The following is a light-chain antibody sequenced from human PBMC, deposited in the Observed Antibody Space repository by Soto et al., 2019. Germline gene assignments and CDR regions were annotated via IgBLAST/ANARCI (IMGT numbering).Light chain of an antibody. CDR2: DAS. J-gene: IGKJ4*01. CDR3: QQRSNWLLT. V-gene: IGKV3-11*01. CDR1: QSVSSY. Sequence: EIVLTQSPATLSLSPWERATLSCRASQSVSSYLAWYQQKPGQAPRLLIYDASNRATGIPARFSGSGSGTDITLTISSLEPEDFAVYYCQQRSNWLLTFGGGTKVDI.